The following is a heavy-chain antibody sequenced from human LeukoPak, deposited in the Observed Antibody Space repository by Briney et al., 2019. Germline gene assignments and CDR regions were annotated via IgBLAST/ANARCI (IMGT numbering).Heavy chain of an antibody. CDR2: IYTTGAT. V-gene: IGHV4-4*07. CDR1: SGSISSYY. D-gene: IGHD5-24*01. CDR3: GRQGYTASHYFFDF. Sequence: PSETLSLTCSVSSGSISSYYWGWVRQPPGKGLEWIGRIYTTGATQYNPSLKSRLTMSVDTSTNQFSLNLRSVSAADTAVYYCGRQGYTASHYFFDFWRQGTLVALS. J-gene: IGHJ4*02.